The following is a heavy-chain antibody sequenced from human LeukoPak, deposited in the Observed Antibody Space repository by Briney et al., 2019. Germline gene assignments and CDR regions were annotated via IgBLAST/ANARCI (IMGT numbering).Heavy chain of an antibody. CDR1: GITFSGYS. CDR2: MTTSGNTI. Sequence: GGSLRLSCVVSGITFSGYSMIWVRQAPGKGLEWLSFMTTSGNTIFYAESVKDRFTISRDNAKKSLYLQMNSLRTEDTAVYYCARAPPYDFWSGYYYFDKWGQGTLVTVSS. V-gene: IGHV3-48*01. CDR3: ARAPPYDFWSGYYYFDK. D-gene: IGHD3-3*01. J-gene: IGHJ4*02.